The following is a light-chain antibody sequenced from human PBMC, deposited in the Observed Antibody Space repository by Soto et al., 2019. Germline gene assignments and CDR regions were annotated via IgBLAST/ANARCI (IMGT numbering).Light chain of an antibody. V-gene: IGKV1-5*03. CDR2: KAS. CDR3: QHYNSYSEA. Sequence: IQCSQSRSTLSGSVGDRVTITCRASQTISSWLAWYQQKPGKAPKLLIYKASTLKSGVPSRFSGSGSGTEFTLTISSLQPDDFATYYCQHYNSYSEAFGQGTKVDI. J-gene: IGKJ1*01. CDR1: QTISSW.